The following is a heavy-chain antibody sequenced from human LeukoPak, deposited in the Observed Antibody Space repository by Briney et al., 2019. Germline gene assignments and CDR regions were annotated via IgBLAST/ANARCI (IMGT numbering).Heavy chain of an antibody. V-gene: IGHV1-2*06. CDR1: GYTFTGYY. CDR3: ARSNGYDEPFDY. J-gene: IGHJ4*02. D-gene: IGHD5-12*01. CDR2: INPNSGGT. Sequence: ASVKVSRKASGYTFTGYYFHWVRQAPGQGLEWMGRINPNSGGTNYAQKFQGRVTMTRDTSISTPYMELSRLRSDDTAVYYCARSNGYDEPFDYWGQGTLVTVSS.